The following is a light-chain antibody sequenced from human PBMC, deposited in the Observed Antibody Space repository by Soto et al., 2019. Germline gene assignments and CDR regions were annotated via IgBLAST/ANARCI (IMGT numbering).Light chain of an antibody. Sequence: QSALAQPASVSGSRGQSITISCTGTSSDVGRYNYVSWFQQHPGKVPKLIIYDVSNWPSGVSDRFSGSKSGNTASLTISGLHPEHEADYYCSSFTSSSTFVFGTGTKVTV. CDR3: SSFTSSSTFV. J-gene: IGLJ1*01. CDR2: DVS. V-gene: IGLV2-14*03. CDR1: SSDVGRYNY.